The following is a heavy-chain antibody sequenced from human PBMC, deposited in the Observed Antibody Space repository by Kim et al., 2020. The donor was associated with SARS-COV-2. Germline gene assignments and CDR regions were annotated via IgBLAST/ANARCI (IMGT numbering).Heavy chain of an antibody. Sequence: YAESVNGQFTITRDNAKNSLYLQMNSLRAEDTAVYYCARDGCSSTSCPARWGQGTLVTVSS. V-gene: IGHV3-21*01. J-gene: IGHJ4*02. D-gene: IGHD2-2*01. CDR3: ARDGCSSTSCPAR.